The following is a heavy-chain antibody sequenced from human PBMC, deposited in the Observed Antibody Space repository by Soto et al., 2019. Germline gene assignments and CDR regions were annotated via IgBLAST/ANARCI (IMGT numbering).Heavy chain of an antibody. V-gene: IGHV3-23*01. CDR1: GFTFSNYD. CDR2: ISPSHGST. CDR3: AKGSLKSGYTLHS. Sequence: EVQLLESGGGLVQPGGSLRLSCAASGFTFSNYDMNWVRQAPEKGREWVSSISPSHGSTYYADSVHARSTISRDNSKNTRYLQMTTLRAEDTAIYYCAKGSLKSGYTLHSWGQGTLVTVSS. J-gene: IGHJ4*02. D-gene: IGHD5-12*01.